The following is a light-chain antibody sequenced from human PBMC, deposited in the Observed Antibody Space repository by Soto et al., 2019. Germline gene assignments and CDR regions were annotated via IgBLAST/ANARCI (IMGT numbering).Light chain of an antibody. V-gene: IGKV3-11*01. J-gene: IGKJ2*02. CDR1: QSVSSY. Sequence: EIVLTQSPATLSLSPGERATLSCRASQSVSSYLAWYQQKPGQATRLLIYDASNRATGIPARFSGSGSGTYFTLTISRLEPEDFAVYYCQQRSNWPRGTFGQGTKLEIK. CDR3: QQRSNWPRGT. CDR2: DAS.